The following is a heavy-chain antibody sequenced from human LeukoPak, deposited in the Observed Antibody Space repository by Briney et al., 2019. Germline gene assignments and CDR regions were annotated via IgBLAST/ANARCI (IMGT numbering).Heavy chain of an antibody. J-gene: IGHJ6*03. Sequence: ASVKVSCKASGYTFTSYAISWVRQAPGQGLEWMGGIIPIYGTPNYAQKFQGRVTITADESTSTAYMELSSLRSEDTAVYYCAIWSLSDKYSRQYYYMDVWGKGTTVTISS. CDR2: IIPIYGTP. CDR1: GYTFTSYA. V-gene: IGHV1-69*13. D-gene: IGHD4-11*01. CDR3: AIWSLSDKYSRQYYYMDV.